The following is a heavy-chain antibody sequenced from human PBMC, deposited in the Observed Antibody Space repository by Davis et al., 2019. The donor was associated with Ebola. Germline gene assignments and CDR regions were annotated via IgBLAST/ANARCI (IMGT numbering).Heavy chain of an antibody. Sequence: PSETLSLTCTVSGGSISSGGYYWSWIRQHPGKGLEWIGYIYYSGSTYYNPSLKSRVTISVDTSKNQFSLKLSSVTAADTAVYYCAREARAYCSSTSCLVDWFDPWGQGTLVTVSS. D-gene: IGHD2-2*01. J-gene: IGHJ5*02. V-gene: IGHV4-31*03. CDR3: AREARAYCSSTSCLVDWFDP. CDR2: IYYSGST. CDR1: GGSISSGGYY.